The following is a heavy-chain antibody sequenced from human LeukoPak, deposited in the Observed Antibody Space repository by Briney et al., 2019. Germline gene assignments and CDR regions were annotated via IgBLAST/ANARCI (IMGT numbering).Heavy chain of an antibody. CDR3: ARIVGANRDYYYYYMYV. V-gene: IGHV4-4*02. Sequence: SETLSLTCAVSGGSISSYNWWNWVRQPPGKGLEWIGEIHHSGSTDYNPSLKSRVTISLDKSKNQFSLKLNSVTAADTAVYYCARIVGANRDYYYYYMYVWGKGTTVTVSS. CDR1: GGSISSYNW. D-gene: IGHD1-26*01. CDR2: IHHSGST. J-gene: IGHJ6*03.